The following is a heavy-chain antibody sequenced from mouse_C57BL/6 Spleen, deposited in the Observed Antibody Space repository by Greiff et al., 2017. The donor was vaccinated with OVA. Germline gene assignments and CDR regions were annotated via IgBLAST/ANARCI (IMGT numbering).Heavy chain of an antibody. CDR2: ISRGSSTI. CDR3: ARRRGLRDYAMDY. J-gene: IGHJ4*01. Sequence: EVQLVESGGGLVKPGGSLKLSCAASGFTFSDYGMHWVRQAPEKGLEWVAYISRGSSTIYYADTVKGRFTISRDNAKNTLFLQMTSLRSEDTAMYYCARRRGLRDYAMDYWGQGTSVTVSS. V-gene: IGHV5-17*01. D-gene: IGHD2-4*01. CDR1: GFTFSDYG.